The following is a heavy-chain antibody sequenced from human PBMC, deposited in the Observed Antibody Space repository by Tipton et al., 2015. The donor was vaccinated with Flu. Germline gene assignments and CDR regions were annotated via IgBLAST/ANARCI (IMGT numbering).Heavy chain of an antibody. D-gene: IGHD1-26*01. CDR3: ARDHGWDPDEYYIDS. V-gene: IGHV3-30*03. Sequence: AASGFTFSYFGVHWVRQAPGKGLEWVALISYDGTTKVYADSVRGRFTISRDNSKNTLYLEMIGLRVEDTAVYYCARDHGWDPDEYYIDSWGQGTLVTVSS. CDR2: ISYDGTTK. J-gene: IGHJ4*02. CDR1: GFTFSYFG.